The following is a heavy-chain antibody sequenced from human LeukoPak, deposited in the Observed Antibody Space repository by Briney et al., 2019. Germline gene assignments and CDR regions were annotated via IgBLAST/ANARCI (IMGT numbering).Heavy chain of an antibody. V-gene: IGHV4-4*09. Sequence: SETLSLTCTVSGGSISSYYWSWIPQPPGKGLEWIGYIYTSGSTNYNPSLKSRVTISVDTSKNQFSLKLSSVTAADTAVYYCARDLSCSTSSCYAEATGWFDPWGQGTLVTVSS. D-gene: IGHD2-2*01. CDR3: ARDLSCSTSSCYAEATGWFDP. CDR2: IYTSGST. CDR1: GGSISSYY. J-gene: IGHJ5*02.